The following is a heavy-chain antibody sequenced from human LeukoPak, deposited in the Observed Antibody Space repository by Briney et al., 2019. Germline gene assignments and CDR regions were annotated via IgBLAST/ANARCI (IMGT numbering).Heavy chain of an antibody. J-gene: IGHJ4*02. V-gene: IGHV3-30*12. Sequence: GGSLRLSCAASGFTLSIYSMNWVRQAPGKGLEWVAVISYDGSKKFYADSVKGRFTISRDKLNDMLYLQMSSLRDDDTGVYYCTRSGRGAFFKAYFDYWGQGTLVTVSS. D-gene: IGHD2/OR15-2a*01. CDR1: GFTLSIYS. CDR3: TRSGRGAFFKAYFDY. CDR2: ISYDGSKK.